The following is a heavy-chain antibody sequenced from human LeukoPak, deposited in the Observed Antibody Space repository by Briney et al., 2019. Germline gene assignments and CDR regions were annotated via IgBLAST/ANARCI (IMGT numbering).Heavy chain of an antibody. V-gene: IGHV1-2*02. CDR2: INPNSGGT. Sequence: ASVKVSCKASGYTFTGYYMHWVRQAPGQGLEWMGWINPNSGGTNYAQKFQGRVTMTRDASISTAYMELSRLRSDDTAVYYCAGRIGIAAAGVRDNWFDPWGQGTLVTVSS. CDR1: GYTFTGYY. D-gene: IGHD6-13*01. J-gene: IGHJ5*02. CDR3: AGRIGIAAAGVRDNWFDP.